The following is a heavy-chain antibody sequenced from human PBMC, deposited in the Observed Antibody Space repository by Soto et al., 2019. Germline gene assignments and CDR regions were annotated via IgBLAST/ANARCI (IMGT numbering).Heavy chain of an antibody. CDR1: GYTFTNYD. Sequence: QVQLVQSGAEVKRPGASVMVSCRATGYTFTNYDLNWVRQATGQGLEWMGRMNLYSGNTGYAQKFQGRVTMTRNTSTSTAHMELSSLRSDDTAVYYCARAALCGGIGFFDTWGQGTTVTVSS. CDR2: MNLYSGNT. V-gene: IGHV1-8*01. D-gene: IGHD2-15*01. CDR3: ARAALCGGIGFFDT. J-gene: IGHJ3*02.